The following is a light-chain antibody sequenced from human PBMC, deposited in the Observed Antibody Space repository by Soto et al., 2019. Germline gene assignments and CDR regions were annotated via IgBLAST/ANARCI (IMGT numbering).Light chain of an antibody. CDR1: SNDIGGYNC. Sequence: QSALTQPASVSGSPGQSITFSCTGTSNDIGGYNCVSWYQQHPGKAPKLMIFDVSNRPSGVSYRFSGSKSGNTASLTISGLQAEDEADYYCSSYTSSSTLLFGGGTKLTVL. CDR3: SSYTSSSTLL. CDR2: DVS. V-gene: IGLV2-14*01. J-gene: IGLJ2*01.